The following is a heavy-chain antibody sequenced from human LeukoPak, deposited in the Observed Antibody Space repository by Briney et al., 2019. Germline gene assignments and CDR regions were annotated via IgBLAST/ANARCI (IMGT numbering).Heavy chain of an antibody. V-gene: IGHV3-74*01. J-gene: IGHJ3*02. CDR1: GFTFSSYW. CDR3: ASNYVWGSYRYTMPDAFDI. Sequence: GGSLRLSCAASGFTFSSYWMHWVRQAPGKGLVWVSRINSDGGSTHYADSVKGRFTISRDNAKNTLYLQMNSLRAEDTAVYYCASNYVWGSYRYTMPDAFDIWGQGAMVTVSS. CDR2: INSDGGST. D-gene: IGHD3-16*02.